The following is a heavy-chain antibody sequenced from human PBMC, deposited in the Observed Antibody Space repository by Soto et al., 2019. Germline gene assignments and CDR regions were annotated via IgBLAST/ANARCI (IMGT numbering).Heavy chain of an antibody. CDR3: SRGGAGGLFDL. V-gene: IGHV3-11*06. Sequence: QVQLVESGGGLVKPGGSLRLSSATSGFTFSDYYRSWIRQAPGKGLEFVSYISPKGTYRTYADSVKGRFTISRDNAKNSLYLQVNSLRAEDTAVYYCSRGGAGGLFDLWGQGTFVTVSS. CDR1: GFTFSDYY. CDR2: ISPKGTYR. D-gene: IGHD2-8*02. J-gene: IGHJ5*02.